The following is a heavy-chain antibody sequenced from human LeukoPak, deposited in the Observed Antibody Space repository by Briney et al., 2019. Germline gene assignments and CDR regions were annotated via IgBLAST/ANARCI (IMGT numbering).Heavy chain of an antibody. J-gene: IGHJ4*02. V-gene: IGHV3-23*01. Sequence: GGSLRLSCAASGFTFSSYGMSWVRQAPGKGLEWVSAISGSGGSTYYADSVKGRFTISRDNSKNTLYLQMNSLRAEDTAVYYCARQEQWLVPFDYWGQGTLVTVSS. CDR1: GFTFSSYG. D-gene: IGHD6-19*01. CDR3: ARQEQWLVPFDY. CDR2: ISGSGGST.